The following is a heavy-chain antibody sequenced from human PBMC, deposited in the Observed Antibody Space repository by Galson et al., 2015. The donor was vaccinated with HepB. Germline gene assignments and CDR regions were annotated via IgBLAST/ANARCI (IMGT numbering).Heavy chain of an antibody. D-gene: IGHD3-22*01. V-gene: IGHV3-74*01. J-gene: IGHJ4*02. CDR2: INSYGSNT. CDR1: GFTFSSYW. Sequence: SLRLSCAASGFTFSSYWMHWVRQAPGKGLVWVSRINSYGSNTNYADSVKGRFTISRDNAKNTLHLQMNSLRAEDTAVYFCVRPAWGSYDSTIYPFYYWGRGTLVTVSS. CDR3: VRPAWGSYDSTIYPFYY.